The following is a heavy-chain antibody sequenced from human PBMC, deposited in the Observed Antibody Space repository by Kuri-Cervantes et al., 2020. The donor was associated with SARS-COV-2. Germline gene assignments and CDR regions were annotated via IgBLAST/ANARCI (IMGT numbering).Heavy chain of an antibody. CDR2: IIPILGIA. D-gene: IGHD3-10*01. J-gene: IGHJ3*02. Sequence: SVKVSCKASGGTFSSYAISWVRQAPGQGLEWMGGIIPILGIANYAQKFQGRVTITADKSTSTAYMEPSSLRSEDTAVYYCASPYGSGSLYDAFDIWGQGTMVTVSS. V-gene: IGHV1-69*10. CDR1: GGTFSSYA. CDR3: ASPYGSGSLYDAFDI.